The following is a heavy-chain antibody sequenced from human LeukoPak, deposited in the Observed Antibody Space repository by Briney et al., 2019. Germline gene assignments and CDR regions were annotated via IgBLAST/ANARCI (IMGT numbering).Heavy chain of an antibody. CDR2: TNSNGGST. Sequence: GGSLRLSCSASGFTFTTLPMHWVRQAPGKGLEYVSGTNSNGGSTYYADSVKGRFTISRDNSKNTLHLQMDSLRAEDTAIYYRAREMATILVLLDYWGQGTLVTVSS. J-gene: IGHJ4*02. CDR1: GFTFTTLP. CDR3: AREMATILVLLDY. D-gene: IGHD5-24*01. V-gene: IGHV3-64*04.